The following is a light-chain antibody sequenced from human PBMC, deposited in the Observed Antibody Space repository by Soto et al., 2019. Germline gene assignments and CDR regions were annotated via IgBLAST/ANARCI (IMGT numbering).Light chain of an antibody. CDR2: GAS. Sequence: EIVLTQSPGTLSLSPGERATLSCRASQSVSSSYLAWYQQKPGQAPRLLIYGASSRASGIPDRFSGSGSGTDFTLTISSLEPEDSAVYYCQQYNNWPRATFGGGTKVDIK. V-gene: IGKV3-20*01. CDR1: QSVSSSY. J-gene: IGKJ4*01. CDR3: QQYNNWPRAT.